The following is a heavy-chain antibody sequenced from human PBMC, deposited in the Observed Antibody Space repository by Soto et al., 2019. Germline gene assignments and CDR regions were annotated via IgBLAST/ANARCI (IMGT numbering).Heavy chain of an antibody. D-gene: IGHD6-13*01. CDR2: IYYRGNT. V-gene: IGHV4-39*01. CDR3: ARHRDTSSRYLLPDY. Sequence: SETLSLTCTVSGGSISSGGHYWGWIRQSPGKGLEWIGNIYYRGNTYYNPSLRSRVTISVDTSKNQFSLKVTSLTVADTAVYYCARHRDTSSRYLLPDYWGQGILVTVSS. J-gene: IGHJ4*02. CDR1: GGSISSGGHY.